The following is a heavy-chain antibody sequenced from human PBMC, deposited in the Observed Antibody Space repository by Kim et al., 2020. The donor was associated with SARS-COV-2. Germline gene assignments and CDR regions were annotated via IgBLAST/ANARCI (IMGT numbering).Heavy chain of an antibody. CDR3: AKDQAPYYGSGSSKLNWFDP. V-gene: IGHV3-23*01. D-gene: IGHD3-10*01. Sequence: RFTISRDNSKNTLYLQMNSLRAEDTAVYYCAKDQAPYYGSGSSKLNWFDPWGQGTLVTVSS. J-gene: IGHJ5*02.